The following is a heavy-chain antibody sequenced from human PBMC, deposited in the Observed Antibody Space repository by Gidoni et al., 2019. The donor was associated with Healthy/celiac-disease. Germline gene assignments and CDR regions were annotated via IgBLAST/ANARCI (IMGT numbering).Heavy chain of an antibody. D-gene: IGHD3-22*01. CDR2: IKQDGSEK. Sequence: EVQLVESGGGLVQPGGSLRLSCAASGFTFSSYWMSWVRQAPGKGLEWVANIKQDGSEKYYVDSVKGRLTSSRDNAKNSLYLQMNSLRAEDTAVYYCARHRGYYDSSGYFSGISFDYWGQGTLVTVSS. V-gene: IGHV3-7*01. CDR1: GFTFSSYW. J-gene: IGHJ4*02. CDR3: ARHRGYYDSSGYFSGISFDY.